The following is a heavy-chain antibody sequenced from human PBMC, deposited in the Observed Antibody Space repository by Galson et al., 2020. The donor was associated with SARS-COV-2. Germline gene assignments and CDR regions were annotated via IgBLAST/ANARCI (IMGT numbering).Heavy chain of an antibody. CDR3: ARALGYCSSTSCRYYYGMDV. J-gene: IGHJ6*02. CDR2: IYTSGST. V-gene: IGHV4-61*02. D-gene: IGHD2-2*01. Sequence: SQTLSLTCTVSGGSISSGSYYWSWIRQPAGKGLEWIGRIYTSGSTNYNPSLKSRVTISVDTSKNQFSLKLSSVTAAATAVYYCARALGYCSSTSCRYYYGMDVWGQGTTVTVSS. CDR1: GGSISSGSYY.